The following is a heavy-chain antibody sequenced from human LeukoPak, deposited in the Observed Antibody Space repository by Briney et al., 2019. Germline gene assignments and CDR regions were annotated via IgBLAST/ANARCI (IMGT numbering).Heavy chain of an antibody. CDR1: GFTFTSSA. CDR2: IVVGSGNT. J-gene: IGHJ6*03. D-gene: IGHD2-8*01. V-gene: IGHV1-58*02. CDR3: AAGVSPYCTNGVCYPDGGGYYYYMDV. Sequence: ASVKVSCKASGFTFTSSAMQWVRQARGQRLEWIGWIVVGSGNTNYAQKFQERVTITRDMSTSTAYMELSSLRSEDTAVYYCAAGVSPYCTNGVCYPDGGGYYYYMDVWGKGTTVTVSS.